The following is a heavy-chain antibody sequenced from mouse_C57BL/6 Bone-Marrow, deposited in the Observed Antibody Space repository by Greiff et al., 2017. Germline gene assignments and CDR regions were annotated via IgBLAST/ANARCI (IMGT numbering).Heavy chain of an antibody. CDR3: ASDYYGGY. CDR2: ISSGSSTI. Sequence: EVKLVESGGGLVKPGGSLKLSCAASGFTFSDYGMHWVRQAPEKGLEWVAYISSGSSTIYYADTVKGRFTISRDNSKNTLFLQMTSLRSEDTAMYYCASDYYGGYWGQGTTLTVSS. CDR1: GFTFSDYG. J-gene: IGHJ2*01. D-gene: IGHD1-1*01. V-gene: IGHV5-17*01.